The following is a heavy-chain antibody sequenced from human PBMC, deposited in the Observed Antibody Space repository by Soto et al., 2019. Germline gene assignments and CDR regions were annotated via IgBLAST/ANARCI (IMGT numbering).Heavy chain of an antibody. V-gene: IGHV1-3*01. CDR1: GYTFTSYA. J-gene: IGHJ4*02. Sequence: ASVKVSCKASGYTFTSYAMHWVRQAPGQRLEWMGWINAGNGNTKYSQKFQDRVTITRDTSASTAYMELSSLRSEDTAVYYCARGGVRFAAYFDYWGQGTLVTVSS. CDR2: INAGNGNT. CDR3: ARGGVRFAAYFDY. D-gene: IGHD2-8*01.